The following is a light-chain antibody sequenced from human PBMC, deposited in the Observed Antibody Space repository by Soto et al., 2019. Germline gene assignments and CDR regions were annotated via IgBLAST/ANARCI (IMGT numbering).Light chain of an antibody. CDR1: SSDVGGYNY. Sequence: QSALTQPHSVSGSPGQSVTISCTGTSSDVGGYNYVSWYQQHPDKAPKLMIYDVSKRPSGVPDRFSGSKSGNTASLTISGLQAEDEADYYCCSYAGDYTPYVFGTGTKLTVL. CDR3: CSYAGDYTPYV. CDR2: DVS. J-gene: IGLJ1*01. V-gene: IGLV2-11*01.